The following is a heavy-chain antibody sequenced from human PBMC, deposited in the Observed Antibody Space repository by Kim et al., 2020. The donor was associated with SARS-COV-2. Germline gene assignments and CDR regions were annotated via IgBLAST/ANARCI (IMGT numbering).Heavy chain of an antibody. V-gene: IGHV3-9*01. J-gene: IGHJ4*02. D-gene: IGHD3-22*01. Sequence: DSVKGRFTISRDNAKNSLYLQMNSLRAEDTALYYCAKSQYYYDSSGTIDYWGQGTLVTVSS. CDR3: AKSQYYYDSSGTIDY.